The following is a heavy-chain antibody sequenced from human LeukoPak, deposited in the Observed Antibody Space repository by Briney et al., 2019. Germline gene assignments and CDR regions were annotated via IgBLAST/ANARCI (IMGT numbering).Heavy chain of an antibody. Sequence: PSETLSLTCTVSGGSINTYYWSWIRQPPGKGLEWIGYISYSGTTKYNPSLESRVTITIDTSKMQFSLKLTSVTAADTADYYCARRYCPNGICYFDYWGQGTLVTVSS. CDR2: ISYSGTT. D-gene: IGHD2-8*01. J-gene: IGHJ4*02. V-gene: IGHV4-59*01. CDR3: ARRYCPNGICYFDY. CDR1: GGSINTYY.